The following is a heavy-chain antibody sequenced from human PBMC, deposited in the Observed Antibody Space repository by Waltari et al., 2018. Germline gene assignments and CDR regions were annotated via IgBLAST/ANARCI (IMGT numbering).Heavy chain of an antibody. CDR3: ATLGHTTGDNQLLGDY. Sequence: VKISCKVSGYMFTDYYMHWMQQAPGKGLEWVGLVDPGDAETIYAEKFQGRVAITADTSTDIAYMELSGLRAEDTAVYYCATLGHTTGDNQLLGDYWGHGTLVTVSS. CDR1: GYMFTDYY. D-gene: IGHD7-27*01. CDR2: VDPGDAET. V-gene: IGHV1-69-2*01. J-gene: IGHJ4*03.